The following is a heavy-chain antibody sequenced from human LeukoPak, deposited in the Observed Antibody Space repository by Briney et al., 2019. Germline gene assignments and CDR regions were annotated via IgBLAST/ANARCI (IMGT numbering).Heavy chain of an antibody. Sequence: SQTLSLTCAISGDSVSSNSAAWNWIRQSPSRGLERLGRTYYRSKWYNDYAVSVKSRITINPDTSKNQFSLQLNSVTPEDTAVYYCARGYSSSWYSYYYYMDVWGKGTTVTISS. CDR1: GDSVSSNSAA. V-gene: IGHV6-1*01. J-gene: IGHJ6*03. CDR2: TYYRSKWYN. CDR3: ARGYSSSWYSYYYYMDV. D-gene: IGHD6-13*01.